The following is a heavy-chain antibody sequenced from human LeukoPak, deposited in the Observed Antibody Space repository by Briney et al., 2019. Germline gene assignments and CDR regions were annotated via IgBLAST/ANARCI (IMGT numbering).Heavy chain of an antibody. CDR1: GFTFSSYA. D-gene: IGHD4-23*01. CDR2: IGGSGDMT. CDR3: ASTVVTPDDAFDI. Sequence: GGSLRLSCAVSGFTFSSYAMTWVRQAPGKGLEWVSGIGGSGDMTNYADSVKGRFTISRDNSKNTLHLQMNSLRAEDTAVYYCASTVVTPDDAFDIWGQGTMVTVSS. V-gene: IGHV3-23*01. J-gene: IGHJ3*02.